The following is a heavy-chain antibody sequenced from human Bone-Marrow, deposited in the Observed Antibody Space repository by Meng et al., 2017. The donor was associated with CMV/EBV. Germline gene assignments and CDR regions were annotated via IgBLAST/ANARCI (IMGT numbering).Heavy chain of an antibody. CDR2: ISNKADSYTT. Sequence: ASGFTFRDHYMDWVRQAPGKGLEWVGRISNKADSYTTESAASVKGRFTISRDDSKSSLYLQMDSLKTEDTALYYCARLSGNYEVDYWGQGTLVTVSS. J-gene: IGHJ4*02. V-gene: IGHV3-72*01. CDR3: ARLSGNYEVDY. D-gene: IGHD1-26*01. CDR1: GFTFRDHY.